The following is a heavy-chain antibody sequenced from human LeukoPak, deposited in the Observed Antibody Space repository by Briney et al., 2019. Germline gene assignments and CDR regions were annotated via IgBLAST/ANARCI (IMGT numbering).Heavy chain of an antibody. D-gene: IGHD3-10*01. CDR2: INDSGGST. CDR3: ATSGFGSGSYYAAFDY. Sequence: GGSLRLSCAASGFTFSSYAISWVRQAPGKGLEWVSVINDSGGSTYYADSVRGRFTISRDNSKNTMYLQMNSLGAEDTAVYYFATSGFGSGSYYAAFDYWGQGTLVTVSS. CDR1: GFTFSSYA. J-gene: IGHJ4*02. V-gene: IGHV3-23*01.